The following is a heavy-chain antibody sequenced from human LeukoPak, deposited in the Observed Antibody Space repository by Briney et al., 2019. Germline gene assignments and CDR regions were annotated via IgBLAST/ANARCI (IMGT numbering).Heavy chain of an antibody. J-gene: IGHJ6*02. CDR2: ISSSSSTI. CDR1: GFTFSSYS. CDR3: AREPYGIWSGYLRPYYYYGMDV. V-gene: IGHV3-48*02. D-gene: IGHD3-3*01. Sequence: NPGGSLRLSCAASGFTFSSYSMNWVRQAPGKGLEWVSYISSSSSTIYYADSVKGRFTISRDNAKNSLYLQMNSLRDEDTAVYYCAREPYGIWSGYLRPYYYYGMDVWGQGTTVTVSS.